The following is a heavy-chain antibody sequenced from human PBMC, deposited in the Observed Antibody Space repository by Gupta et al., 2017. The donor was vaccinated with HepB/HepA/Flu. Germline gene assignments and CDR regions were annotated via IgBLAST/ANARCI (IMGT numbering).Heavy chain of an antibody. V-gene: IGHV5-51*01. Sequence: EVQLVQSGAEVKKPGESLKISCKGSGYSFTSYWIGWVRQMPGKGLEWMGITYPGDSDTRYSPSFQGQVTISADKSISTAYLQWSSLKASDTAMYYCAISSGWTWGPQYYFDYWGQGTLVTVSS. CDR1: GYSFTSYW. CDR2: TYPGDSDT. D-gene: IGHD6-19*01. CDR3: AISSGWTWGPQYYFDY. J-gene: IGHJ4*02.